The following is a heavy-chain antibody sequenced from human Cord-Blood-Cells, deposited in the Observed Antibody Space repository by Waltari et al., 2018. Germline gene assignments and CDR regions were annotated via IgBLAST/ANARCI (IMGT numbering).Heavy chain of an antibody. Sequence: QVQLVQSGAEVKKPGASVKVSCQASGYTFTSYGISWVRQAPGQGLEWMGWCNAYNGNTNYAQKLHGRVTMTKDTATSTADMELRSLRYDDTAVYYCARRTGVGATRDAVDIWGQGTMVTVAS. CDR1: GYTFTSYG. D-gene: IGHD1-26*01. J-gene: IGHJ3*02. CDR3: ARRTGVGATRDAVDI. V-gene: IGHV1-18*04. CDR2: CNAYNGNT.